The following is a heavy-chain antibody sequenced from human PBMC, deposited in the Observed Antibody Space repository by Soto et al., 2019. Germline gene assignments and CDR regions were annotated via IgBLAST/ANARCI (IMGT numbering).Heavy chain of an antibody. D-gene: IGHD2-2*01. CDR3: ARVPDR. J-gene: IGHJ5*02. CDR1: GTSISSTFW. V-gene: IGHV4-4*02. Sequence: PSETLSLTCVVSGTSISSTFWWTWVRQAPGKGLEWIGEIYHTGTTTYNPSLKSRVTISVDKSNNQFSLKLSSVTAADTAVYYCARVPDRWGKGTLVT. CDR2: IYHTGTT.